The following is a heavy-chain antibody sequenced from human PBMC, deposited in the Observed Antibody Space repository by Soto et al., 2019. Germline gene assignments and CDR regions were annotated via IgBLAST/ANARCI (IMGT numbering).Heavy chain of an antibody. CDR2: ISNSGDSA. V-gene: IGHV3-23*01. Sequence: GGSLRVSCAASGFIFSTYAMNWVRQAPGKGLEWVSAISNSGDSAYYAESVRGRFTISRDNSINTLYLQMRSLRPEDTAVYYCAHPRGYGVFDAVDIWGQGTMVTVSS. CDR3: AHPRGYGVFDAVDI. CDR1: GFIFSTYA. J-gene: IGHJ3*02. D-gene: IGHD4-17*01.